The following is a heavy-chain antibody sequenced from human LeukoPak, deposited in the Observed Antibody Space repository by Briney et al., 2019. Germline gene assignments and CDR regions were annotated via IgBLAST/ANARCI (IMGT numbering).Heavy chain of an antibody. J-gene: IGHJ4*02. CDR1: GGSISTYS. CDR2: IHYSGST. CDR3: ARLSGGSLIY. V-gene: IGHV4-59*08. Sequence: SETLSLTCTVSGGSISTYSWTWIRQPPGKGLEWVGYIHYSGSTDYNSSLKSRVAISVDTSNNQFSLRLKYVTAADTAVYYCARLSGGSLIYWGQGTLVTVSS. D-gene: IGHD1-26*01.